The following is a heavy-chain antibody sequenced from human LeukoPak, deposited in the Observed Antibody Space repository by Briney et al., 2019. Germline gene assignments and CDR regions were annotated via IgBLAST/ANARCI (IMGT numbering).Heavy chain of an antibody. J-gene: IGHJ6*03. V-gene: IGHV3-30*03. D-gene: IGHD2-15*01. CDR3: ARPLEPCSGGSCYRPGFYMDV. CDR2: ISYDGSNK. Sequence: PGRSLRLSCAASGFTFSSYGMHWVRQAPGKGLEWVAVISYDGSNKYYADSVKGRFTISRDNSKNTLYLQMNSLRAEDTAVYYCARPLEPCSGGSCYRPGFYMDVWGKGTTVTVSS. CDR1: GFTFSSYG.